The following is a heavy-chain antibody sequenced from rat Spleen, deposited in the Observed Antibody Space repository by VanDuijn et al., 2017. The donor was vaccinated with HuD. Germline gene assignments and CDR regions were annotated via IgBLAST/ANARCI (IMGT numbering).Heavy chain of an antibody. Sequence: QVQLKESGPGLVQPSQTLSLTCPVSGFSLTSYNVHWVRQPTGKGLEWMGVIWTGGSTDYNSALKSRLSISRDTSKSQVFLKMNSLQTDDTGTYYCTRDLEGWGQGVMVTVSS. V-gene: IGHV2-30*01. CDR1: GFSLTSYN. CDR3: TRDLEG. D-gene: IGHD1-11*01. CDR2: IWTGGST. J-gene: IGHJ2*01.